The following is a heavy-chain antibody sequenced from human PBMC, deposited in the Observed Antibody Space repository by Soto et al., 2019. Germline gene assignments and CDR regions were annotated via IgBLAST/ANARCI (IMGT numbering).Heavy chain of an antibody. D-gene: IGHD5-12*01. V-gene: IGHV5-51*01. Sequence: RGESLKISCKGSGYSFTSYWIGWVRQMPGKGLKWMGIIYPGDSDTRYSPSFQGQVTISADKSISTAYLQWSSLKASDTAMYYCARGAEMATFQYYYYGMDAWGQGTTVTVSS. CDR2: IYPGDSDT. J-gene: IGHJ6*02. CDR3: ARGAEMATFQYYYYGMDA. CDR1: GYSFTSYW.